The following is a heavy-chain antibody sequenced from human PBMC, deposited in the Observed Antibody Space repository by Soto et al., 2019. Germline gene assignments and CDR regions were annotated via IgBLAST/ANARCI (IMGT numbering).Heavy chain of an antibody. CDR3: ASGGGYSGYVALDY. J-gene: IGHJ4*02. D-gene: IGHD5-12*01. CDR1: GFTFSSYW. V-gene: IGHV3-74*01. Sequence: PGGSLRLSCAASGFTFSSYWMHWVRQAPGKGLVWVSRINSDGSSTSYADSVKGRFTISRDNAKNTLYLQMNSLRAEDTAVYYCASGGGYSGYVALDYWGQGTLVTVSS. CDR2: INSDGSST.